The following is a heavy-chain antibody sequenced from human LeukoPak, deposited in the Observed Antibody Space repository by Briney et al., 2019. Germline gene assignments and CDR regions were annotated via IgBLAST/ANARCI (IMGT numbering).Heavy chain of an antibody. D-gene: IGHD6-19*01. CDR3: ASWGSNSVWYA. Sequence: PSETLSLTCAVYGGSFSGYYWSWIRQPPGKGLEWIGEINHSGSTNYNPSLKSRVTISVDTSKNQFSLKLSSVTAADTAVYYCASWGSNSVWYAWGQGTLVTVSS. CDR1: GGSFSGYY. CDR2: INHSGST. V-gene: IGHV4-34*01. J-gene: IGHJ5*02.